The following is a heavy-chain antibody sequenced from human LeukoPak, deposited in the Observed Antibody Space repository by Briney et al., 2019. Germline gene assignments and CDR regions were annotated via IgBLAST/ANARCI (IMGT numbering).Heavy chain of an antibody. J-gene: IGHJ5*02. CDR1: GGSFSGYY. Sequence: PSETLSLTCAVYGGSFSGYYWSWIRQPPGKGLEWIGEINHSGSTNYNPSLKSRVTISVDTSKNQFSLKLSSVTAADTAVYYCARETATQQLEPGWFDPWGQGTLVTVSS. CDR3: ARETATQQLEPGWFDP. D-gene: IGHD6-13*01. V-gene: IGHV4-34*01. CDR2: INHSGST.